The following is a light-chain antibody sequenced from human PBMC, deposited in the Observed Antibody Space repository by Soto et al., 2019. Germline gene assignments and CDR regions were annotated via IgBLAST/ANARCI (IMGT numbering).Light chain of an antibody. CDR3: QKFNTAPLT. V-gene: IGKV1-27*01. CDR2: SAS. Sequence: DIQMTQSPSSLSASVGDRVTITCRASQDISVYLAWYQQKPGKVPKLLIYSASTLQSGVPSRFSGSGSETHFTLTISSLQPEDVATYYCQKFNTAPLTFGQGTRLEMK. CDR1: QDISVY. J-gene: IGKJ5*01.